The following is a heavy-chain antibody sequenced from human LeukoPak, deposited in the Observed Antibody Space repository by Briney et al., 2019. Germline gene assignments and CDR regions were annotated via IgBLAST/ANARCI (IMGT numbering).Heavy chain of an antibody. D-gene: IGHD6-13*01. V-gene: IGHV1-58*01. CDR2: IVVGSGNT. CDR3: AAGYSSSWYVGNYFDY. CDR1: GFTFTSSA. Sequence: GASVKVSCKASGFTFTSSAVQWVRQARGQRLEWIGWIVVGSGNTNYAQKFQERVTITRDMSTSTAYMELSSLRSEDTAVYYCAAGYSSSWYVGNYFDYWGQGTLATVSS. J-gene: IGHJ4*02.